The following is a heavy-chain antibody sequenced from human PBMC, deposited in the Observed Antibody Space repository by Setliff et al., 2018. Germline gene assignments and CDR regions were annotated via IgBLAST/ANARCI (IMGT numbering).Heavy chain of an antibody. D-gene: IGHD4-17*01. CDR3: VKDKWMGTTSTFDH. J-gene: IGHJ4*02. CDR2: VYSGSPNT. CDR1: GFTFSNNA. Sequence: PGGSLRLSCLASGFTFSNNAMSWIRQAPGKGLEWVSVVYSGSPNTYYAASVKGRFTISRDNSKNTLYLQMNSLRVEDSGVYYCVKDKWMGTTSTFDHWGRGTLVTVSS. V-gene: IGHV3-23*03.